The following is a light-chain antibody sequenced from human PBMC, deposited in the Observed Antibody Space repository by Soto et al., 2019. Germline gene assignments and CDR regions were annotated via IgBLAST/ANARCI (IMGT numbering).Light chain of an antibody. Sequence: DIQMTQSPSTLSASVGDRVTITCRASQSISSWLAWYQQKPGKAPKLLIYKASSLESGVPSRVSGSGSGTEFALPISSLQPADFAPYYCQQYNSYPLTFCGGTKVE. J-gene: IGKJ4*01. CDR3: QQYNSYPLT. V-gene: IGKV1-5*03. CDR2: KAS. CDR1: QSISSW.